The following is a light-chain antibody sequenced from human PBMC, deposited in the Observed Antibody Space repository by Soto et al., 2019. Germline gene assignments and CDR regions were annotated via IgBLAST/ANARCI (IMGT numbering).Light chain of an antibody. CDR1: QTISSW. CDR2: KAS. CDR3: QQYNSYWT. V-gene: IGKV1-5*03. Sequence: DIQMTQSPSTLSGSVGDRVTITCRASQTISSWLAWYQQKPGKAPKLLIYKASTLKSGVPSRFSGSGSGTEFTLTISSLHPDYFATYYCQQYNSYWTLGQGTKVDIK. J-gene: IGKJ1*01.